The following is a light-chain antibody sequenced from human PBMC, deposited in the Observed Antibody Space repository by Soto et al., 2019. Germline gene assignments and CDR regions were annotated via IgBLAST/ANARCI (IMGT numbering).Light chain of an antibody. CDR2: DVS. CDR1: QIVSSSY. V-gene: IGKV3D-20*02. CDR3: HQRYNWPRVT. Sequence: EIVLTQGTPTLCLSPGERAILSYRVIQIVSSSYLAWYQQKPGLAPRLLIYDVSNRATGIPARFSGRGSGTDFTLTISSLEPEDFAVYFCHQRYNWPRVTCGQGTRLEI. J-gene: IGKJ5*01.